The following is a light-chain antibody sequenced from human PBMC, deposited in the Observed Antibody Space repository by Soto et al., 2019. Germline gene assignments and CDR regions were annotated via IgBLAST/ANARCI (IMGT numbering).Light chain of an antibody. CDR3: QSADISGSSV. Sequence: HERTQALSGTVFPGERARITCSGDVLSEQSSYWYQQKPGQAPVLVISKDRERPSGIPERFSASTSGTTVTLTISGVQAEDEADYFCQSADISGSSVFRTGTKVTV. V-gene: IGLV3-25*02. CDR1: VLSEQS. J-gene: IGLJ1*01. CDR2: KDR.